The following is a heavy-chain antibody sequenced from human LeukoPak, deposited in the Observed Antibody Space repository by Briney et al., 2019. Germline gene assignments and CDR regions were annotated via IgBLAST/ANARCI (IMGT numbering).Heavy chain of an antibody. D-gene: IGHD6-19*01. CDR3: ATGVRGYNSALDY. CDR1: GFTFSNYY. CDR2: ISSGSSYI. Sequence: SGGSLRLSCAASGFTFSNYYMNWVRQAPGKGLEWVSSISSGSSYIYYADSLKGRFTISRDNAKNSLDLQMNSLRAEDTAVYYCATGVRGYNSALDYWGQGTLVTVSP. V-gene: IGHV3-21*01. J-gene: IGHJ4*02.